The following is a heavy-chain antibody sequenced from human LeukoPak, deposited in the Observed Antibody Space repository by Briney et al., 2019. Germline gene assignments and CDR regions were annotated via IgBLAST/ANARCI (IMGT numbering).Heavy chain of an antibody. CDR1: GGSLSSSSYY. CDR2: IYYTGST. V-gene: IGHV4-39*01. D-gene: IGHD6-19*01. CDR3: ARSGWYKGAFDI. Sequence: SETLSLTCTVSGGSLSSSSYYWGWLRQPPGAGLEWIATIYYTGSTYYNPSLKSRVTISVDKSKNQFSLKLNSVTAADTAVYYCARSGWYKGAFDIWGQGTMVTVSS. J-gene: IGHJ3*02.